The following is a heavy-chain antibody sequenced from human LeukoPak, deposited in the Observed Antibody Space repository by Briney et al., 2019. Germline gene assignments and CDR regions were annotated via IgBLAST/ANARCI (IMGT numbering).Heavy chain of an antibody. CDR3: TTDNEGGYGAFDI. CDR2: IKSKTDGGTT. J-gene: IGHJ3*02. CDR1: GLTFSNAW. D-gene: IGHD3-22*01. Sequence: AGGSLRLSCAASGLTFSNAWMSWVRQAPGKGLEWVGRIKSKTDGGTTDYAAPVKGRFTISRDDSKNTLYLQMNSLKTEDTAVYYCTTDNEGGYGAFDIWGQGTMVTVSS. V-gene: IGHV3-15*01.